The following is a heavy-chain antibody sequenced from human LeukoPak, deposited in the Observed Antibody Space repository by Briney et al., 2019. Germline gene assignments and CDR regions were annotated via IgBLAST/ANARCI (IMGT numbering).Heavy chain of an antibody. CDR2: ISYDGSNK. CDR1: GLTFSSYG. D-gene: IGHD4-17*01. CDR3: ARCGDSLDFDY. V-gene: IGHV3-30*03. J-gene: IGHJ4*02. Sequence: GGSLRLSCAASGLTFSSYGMHWVRQAPGKGLEWVAVISYDGSNKYYADSVKGRFTISRDNSKNTLYLQMNSLRAEDTAVYYCARCGDSLDFDYWGQGTLVTVSS.